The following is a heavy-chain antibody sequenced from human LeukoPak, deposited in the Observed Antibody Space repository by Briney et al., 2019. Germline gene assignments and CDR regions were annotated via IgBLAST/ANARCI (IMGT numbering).Heavy chain of an antibody. CDR1: GFSFSSYA. CDR3: AREPPDTYDSSGYPAPRGDY. D-gene: IGHD3-22*01. Sequence: GGSLRLSCAASGFSFSSYAMSWVRQAPGKGLEWVSGISDSGGSTFYADSVKGRFTISRDNSKKKLFLQVDSLRVEDTAVYYCAREPPDTYDSSGYPAPRGDYWGQGTLVTVSS. V-gene: IGHV3-23*01. CDR2: ISDSGGST. J-gene: IGHJ4*02.